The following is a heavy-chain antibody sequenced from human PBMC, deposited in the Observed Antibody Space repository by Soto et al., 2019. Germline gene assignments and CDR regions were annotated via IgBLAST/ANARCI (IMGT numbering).Heavy chain of an antibody. J-gene: IGHJ5*02. D-gene: IGHD4-17*01. CDR2: INPSGGST. V-gene: IGHV1-46*01. Sequence: ASVKVSCKASGYTFTSYYMHWVRQAPGQGLEWMGIINPSGGSTSYAQKFQGRVTMTRDTSTSTVYMELSSLRSEDTAVYYCARDDPRVMTTVTTGWFDPWGQGTLVT. CDR1: GYTFTSYY. CDR3: ARDDPRVMTTVTTGWFDP.